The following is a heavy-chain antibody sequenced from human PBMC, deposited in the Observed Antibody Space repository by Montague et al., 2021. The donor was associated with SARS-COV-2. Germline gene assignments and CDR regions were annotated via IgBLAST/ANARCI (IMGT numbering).Heavy chain of an antibody. J-gene: IGHJ6*04. V-gene: IGHV3-48*04. CDR2: LSATGGTV. CDR3: ARELALDVFGL. Sequence: SLRLSCAASGFTFSTYGMNWVRQAPGKGLQWLSYLSATGGTVAYADSVRGRFIVSRDNAKSSLYLQMNNLRPEDTAVYYCARELALDVFGLWGKGTTVMVSS. D-gene: IGHD3-3*01. CDR1: GFTFSTYG.